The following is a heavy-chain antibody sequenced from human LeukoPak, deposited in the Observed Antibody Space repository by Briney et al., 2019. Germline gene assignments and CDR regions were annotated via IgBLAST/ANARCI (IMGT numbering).Heavy chain of an antibody. V-gene: IGHV3-20*01. D-gene: IGHD6-19*01. J-gene: IGHJ4*02. CDR2: INWNGGST. Sequence: GGSLRLSCAASGITFSTYGMYWVRQAPGKGLEWGSGINWNGGSTGYADSVKGRFTIFRDNAKNPLYLQMNSLRAEDTALYHCARGGGVGIAVELDYWGQGTLVTVSS. CDR1: GITFSTYG. CDR3: ARGGGVGIAVELDY.